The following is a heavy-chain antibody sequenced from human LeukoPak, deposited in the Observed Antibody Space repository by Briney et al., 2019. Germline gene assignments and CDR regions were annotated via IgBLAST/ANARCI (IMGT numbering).Heavy chain of an antibody. J-gene: IGHJ6*04. CDR3: ARGPIVVVPAAIGYYYYGMDV. V-gene: IGHV4-34*01. CDR2: INHSGST. Sequence: SETLSLTCAVYGGSFSGYYWGWIRQPPGKGLEWIGEINHSGSTNYNPSLKGRVTISVDTSKNQFSLKLSSVTAADTAVYYCARGPIVVVPAAIGYYYYGMDVWGKGTTVTVSS. D-gene: IGHD2-2*01. CDR1: GGSFSGYY.